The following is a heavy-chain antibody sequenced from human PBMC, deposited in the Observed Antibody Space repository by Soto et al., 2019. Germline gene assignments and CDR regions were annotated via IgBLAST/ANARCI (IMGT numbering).Heavy chain of an antibody. CDR2: FRTIGSAI. V-gene: IGHV3-48*02. CDR1: GFTFSDYP. D-gene: IGHD2-15*01. Sequence: QLVESGGGLVQPGGSLRLSCAASGFTFSDYPMNWVRQAPGKGLEWVSSFRTIGSAIYFADSVRGRFTLSRDNARNSLYLQMTILRDEDPAVYYCARETPSFDSWGQGTLVTVSS. J-gene: IGHJ4*02. CDR3: ARETPSFDS.